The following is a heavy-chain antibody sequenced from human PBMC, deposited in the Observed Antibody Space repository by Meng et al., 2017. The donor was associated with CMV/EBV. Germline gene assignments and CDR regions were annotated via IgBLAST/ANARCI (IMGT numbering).Heavy chain of an antibody. D-gene: IGHD6-13*01. V-gene: IGHV1-18*01. J-gene: IGHJ4*02. Sequence: GESLKISCAASGFTFSSYWMSWVRQAPGQGLEWMGWIRAYNGNTNYAQKLQGRVTMTTDTSTSTAYMELRSLRSDDTAVYYCARSTKYSSSWFFDYWGQGTLVTVSS. CDR2: IRAYNGNT. CDR1: GFTFSSYW. CDR3: ARSTKYSSSWFFDY.